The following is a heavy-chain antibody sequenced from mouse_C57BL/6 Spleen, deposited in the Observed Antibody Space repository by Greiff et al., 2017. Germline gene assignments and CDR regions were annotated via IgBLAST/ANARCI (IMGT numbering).Heavy chain of an antibody. CDR1: GFNIKDYY. V-gene: IGHV14-2*01. J-gene: IGHJ4*01. CDR3: AGRYGSSYDYAMDY. D-gene: IGHD1-1*01. CDR2: IDPEDGET. Sequence: EVKLMESGAELVKPGASVKLSCTASGFNIKDYYMHWVKQRTEQGLEWIGRIDPEDGETKYAPKFQGKATITADTSSNTAYLQLSSLTSEDAAVDYCAGRYGSSYDYAMDYWGQGTSVTVSS.